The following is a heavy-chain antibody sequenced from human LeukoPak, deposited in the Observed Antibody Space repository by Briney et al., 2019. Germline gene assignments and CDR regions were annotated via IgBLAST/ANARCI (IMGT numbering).Heavy chain of an antibody. CDR3: ARGLIRSGWYGFRYYYGMDV. V-gene: IGHV3-33*01. CDR1: GFTFSSYG. J-gene: IGHJ6*02. D-gene: IGHD6-19*01. CDR2: IWYDGSNK. Sequence: GGSLRLSCAASGFTFSSYGMHWVRQAPGKGLEWVAVIWYDGSNKYYADSVKGRFTISRDNSKNTLYLQMNSLRAEDTAVYYCARGLIRSGWYGFRYYYGMDVWGQGTTVTVSS.